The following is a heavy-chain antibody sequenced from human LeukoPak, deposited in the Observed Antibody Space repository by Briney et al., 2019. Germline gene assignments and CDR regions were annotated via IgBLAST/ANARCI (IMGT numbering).Heavy chain of an antibody. CDR3: AIVLSQRRYCSSTSCPDY. Sequence: ASVKVSCKASGYTFTGYYMHWVRQAPGQGLEWMGWINPNSGGTNHAQKFQGRVTMTRDTSISTAYMELSRLRSDDTAVNCCAIVLSQRRYCSSTSCPDYWGQGTLVTVSS. J-gene: IGHJ4*02. D-gene: IGHD2-2*01. CDR1: GYTFTGYY. V-gene: IGHV1-2*02. CDR2: INPNSGGT.